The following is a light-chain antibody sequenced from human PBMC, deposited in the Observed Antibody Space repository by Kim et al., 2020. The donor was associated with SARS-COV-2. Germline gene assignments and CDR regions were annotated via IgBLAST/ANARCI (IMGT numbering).Light chain of an antibody. CDR1: NSGSKS. CDR3: QVWDSSSDHHYV. V-gene: IGLV3-21*04. Sequence: PGTTAMITCGGNNSGSKSVHWYQQKPGQAPVLVIYYDSDRPSGIPERFSGSNSGNTATLTISRVEAGDEADYYCQVWDSSSDHHYVFGTGTKVTVL. J-gene: IGLJ1*01. CDR2: YDS.